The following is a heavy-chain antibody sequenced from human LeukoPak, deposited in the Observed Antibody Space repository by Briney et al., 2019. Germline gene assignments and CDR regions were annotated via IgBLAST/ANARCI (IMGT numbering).Heavy chain of an antibody. CDR1: GYFSTAYY. J-gene: IGHJ3*02. CDR3: ERRYYGVGFEI. D-gene: IGHD3-10*01. CDR2: VDHTGST. V-gene: IGHV4-59*01. Sequence: SETLSLTCTVSGYFSTAYYWGWIRQPPGKGLEWIGYVDHTGSTKFSPSLNGRVSISRDTSNNFFSLRLRSVTAADTAVYYCERRYYGVGFEIWGLGTMVTVSS.